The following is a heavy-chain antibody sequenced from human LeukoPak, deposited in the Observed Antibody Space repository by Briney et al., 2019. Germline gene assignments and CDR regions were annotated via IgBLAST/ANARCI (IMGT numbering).Heavy chain of an antibody. J-gene: IGHJ3*02. CDR2: ISAYNGNT. V-gene: IGHV1-18*01. Sequence: ASVKVSCKASGYTFTNYGITWVRQAPGQGLAWMGWISAYNGNTNYAQKFQGRATMTTDTAANTAYMELRNLQSDDTAVYYCARVLEGAFDIWGQGTMVTVSS. CDR1: GYTFTNYG. CDR3: ARVLEGAFDI.